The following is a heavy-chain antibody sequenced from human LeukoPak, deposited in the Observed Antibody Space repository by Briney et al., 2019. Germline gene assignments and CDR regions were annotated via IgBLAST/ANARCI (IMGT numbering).Heavy chain of an antibody. V-gene: IGHV4-39*01. CDR2: IYYSGST. J-gene: IGHJ4*02. CDR1: GGSISSSSYY. CDR3: ARLKGEVAASTDFDY. Sequence: SETLSLTCTVSGGSISSSSYYWGWIRQPPGKRLEWIGSIYYSGSTYYNPSLKSRVTISVDTSKNQFSLKLSSVTAADTAVYYCARLKGEVAASTDFDYWGQGTLVTVSS. D-gene: IGHD2-15*01.